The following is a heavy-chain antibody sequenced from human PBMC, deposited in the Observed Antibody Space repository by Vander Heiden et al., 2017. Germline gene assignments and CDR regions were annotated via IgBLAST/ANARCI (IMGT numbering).Heavy chain of an antibody. V-gene: IGHV3-11*01. J-gene: IGHJ5*02. CDR2: ISSGGSTI. CDR3: ARDRLAARPGGWFDP. D-gene: IGHD6-6*01. CDR1: GFTFADYY. Sequence: QVHLVETGGCFVKPREYLRLSRVASGFTFADYYMSWIRQAPGKGLEWVSYISSGGSTIYYADSVKSRFTISRDNAKSSLYLQMNSLRAEDTAFYYCARDRLAARPGGWFDPWGQGALVTVSS.